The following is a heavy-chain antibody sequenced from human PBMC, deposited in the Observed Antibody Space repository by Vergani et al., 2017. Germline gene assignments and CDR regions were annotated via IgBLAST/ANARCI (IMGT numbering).Heavy chain of an antibody. CDR2: ISGSGGST. J-gene: IGHJ5*02. Sequence: EVQLLESGGGLVQPGGSLRLSCAASGFTFSSYAMCWVRQAPGKGLEWVSAISGSGGSTYYADSVKGRFTISRDNSKNTLYLQMNSLRAEDTAVYYCATKGWGFGWFDPWGQGTLVTVSS. CDR3: ATKGWGFGWFDP. CDR1: GFTFSSYA. D-gene: IGHD3-10*01. V-gene: IGHV3-23*01.